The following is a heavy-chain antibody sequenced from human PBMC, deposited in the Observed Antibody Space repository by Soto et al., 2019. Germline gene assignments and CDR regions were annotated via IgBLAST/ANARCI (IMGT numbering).Heavy chain of an antibody. Sequence: GGSLRLSCAASGFTFSDYYMSWIRQAPGKGLEWVSYISSSSSYTNYADSVKGRFTISRDNAKNSLYLQMNSLRAEDTAVYYCARDGDEFWSGCPWYFDYWGQGTLVTVSS. CDR1: GFTFSDYY. V-gene: IGHV3-11*06. D-gene: IGHD3-3*01. CDR3: ARDGDEFWSGCPWYFDY. CDR2: ISSSSSYT. J-gene: IGHJ4*02.